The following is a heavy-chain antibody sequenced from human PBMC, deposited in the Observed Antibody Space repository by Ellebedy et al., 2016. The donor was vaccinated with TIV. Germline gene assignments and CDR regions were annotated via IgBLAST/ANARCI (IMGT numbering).Heavy chain of an antibody. V-gene: IGHV3-49*03. Sequence: GGSLRLSXTASGFTFGDYAMSWFRQAPGKGLEWVGFIRSKAYGGTTEYAASVKGRFTISRDDSKSIAYLQMNSLKTEDTAVYYCTRDQVGASTDFDYWGQGTLVTVSS. J-gene: IGHJ4*02. D-gene: IGHD1-26*01. CDR1: GFTFGDYA. CDR2: IRSKAYGGTT. CDR3: TRDQVGASTDFDY.